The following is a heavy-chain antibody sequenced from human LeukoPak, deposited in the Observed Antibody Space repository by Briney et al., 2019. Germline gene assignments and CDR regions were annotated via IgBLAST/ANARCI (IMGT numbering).Heavy chain of an antibody. Sequence: SETLSLTCTVSGGSISSYYWSWIRQPPGKGLEWIGYIYYSGSTNYNPSLKSRVTISVGTSKNQFSLKLSSVTAADTAVYYCAKDGDFLGGYQLLSLDAFDIWGQGTMVTVSS. CDR1: GGSISSYY. V-gene: IGHV4-59*01. J-gene: IGHJ3*02. D-gene: IGHD2-2*01. CDR3: AKDGDFLGGYQLLSLDAFDI. CDR2: IYYSGST.